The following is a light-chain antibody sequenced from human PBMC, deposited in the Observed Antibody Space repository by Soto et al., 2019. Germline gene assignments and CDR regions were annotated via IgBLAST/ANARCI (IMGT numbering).Light chain of an antibody. Sequence: DIVMSQSPDSLAVSLGERATINCKSSQSVLYSSNNNNYLAWYQQKPGQPPQLLIYWASTRESGVPDRFSGSGSGTDFTLTISSLQAEDVAVYYCQQYYSTPLTFGGGTKVEIK. CDR1: QSVLYSSNNNNY. J-gene: IGKJ4*01. V-gene: IGKV4-1*01. CDR2: WAS. CDR3: QQYYSTPLT.